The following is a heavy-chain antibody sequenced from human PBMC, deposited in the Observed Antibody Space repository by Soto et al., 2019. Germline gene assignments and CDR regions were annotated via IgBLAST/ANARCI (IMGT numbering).Heavy chain of an antibody. CDR1: GYTFTSYG. V-gene: IGHV1-18*01. D-gene: IGHD3-22*01. Sequence: ASVKVSCKASGYTFTSYGISWVRQAPGQGLEWMGWISAYNGNTNYAQKLQGRVTMTTDTSTSTAYMELRSLRSDDTAVYYCALTYYYDSSGYPGAFDIWGQGTIVTVSS. CDR2: ISAYNGNT. J-gene: IGHJ3*02. CDR3: ALTYYYDSSGYPGAFDI.